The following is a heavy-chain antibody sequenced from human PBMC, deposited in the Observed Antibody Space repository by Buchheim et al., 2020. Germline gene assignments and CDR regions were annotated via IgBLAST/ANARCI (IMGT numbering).Heavy chain of an antibody. CDR2: IYYSGST. CDR1: GGSISSGDYY. CDR3: ARDSSLAYCGGDRCRGGMDV. Sequence: QVQLQESGPGLVKPSQTLSLTCTVSGGSISSGDYYWSWIRQPPGKGLEWIGYIYYSGSTYYNPSPKSRVTISVDTSKNQFSLKLSSVTAADTAVYYCARDSSLAYCGGDRCRGGMDVWGQGTT. V-gene: IGHV4-30-4*01. J-gene: IGHJ6*02. D-gene: IGHD2-21*02.